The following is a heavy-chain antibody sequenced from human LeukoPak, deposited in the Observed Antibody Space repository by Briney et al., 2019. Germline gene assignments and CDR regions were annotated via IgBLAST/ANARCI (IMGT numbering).Heavy chain of an antibody. V-gene: IGHV4-30-4*08. J-gene: IGHJ4*02. D-gene: IGHD6-13*01. CDR3: ARVWCSSSCFDY. Sequence: SETLSLTCTVSGGSISSGDYYWSWIRQPPGEGLEWIGYIYYSGSTYYNPSLKSRVTISVDTSKNQFSLKLSSVTAADTAVYYCARVWCSSSCFDYWGQGTLVTVSS. CDR2: IYYSGST. CDR1: GGSISSGDYY.